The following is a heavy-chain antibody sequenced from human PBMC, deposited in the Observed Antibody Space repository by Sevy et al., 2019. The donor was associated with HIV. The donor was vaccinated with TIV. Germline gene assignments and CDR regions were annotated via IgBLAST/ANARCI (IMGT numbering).Heavy chain of an antibody. D-gene: IGHD3-10*01. CDR2: ISSSGGST. Sequence: GGSLRLSCAASGFTFSAYAMSWVRQAPGKGLEWVSGISSSGGSTYYADSVKGRFSISRDTSKNTLYLQMNSLRAEDTAVYDCATLRGGLYGSGYFQNWGQGTQVTVSS. V-gene: IGHV3-23*01. J-gene: IGHJ1*01. CDR1: GFTFSAYA. CDR3: ATLRGGLYGSGYFQN.